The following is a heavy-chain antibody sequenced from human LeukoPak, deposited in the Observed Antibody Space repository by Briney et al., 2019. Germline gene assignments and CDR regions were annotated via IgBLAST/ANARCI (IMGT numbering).Heavy chain of an antibody. CDR3: TRLLIAATYDS. J-gene: IGHJ5*01. CDR2: IYPGDSDT. V-gene: IGHV5-51*01. D-gene: IGHD6-13*01. Sequence: GESLKISCKGSGYSFTSYWIGWVREMPGKGLEWMGIIYPGDSDTRYSPSFQGQVTISVGRSISTAYLQWGSLKASDTAIYYCTRLLIAATYDSWGQGTLVTVSS. CDR1: GYSFTSYW.